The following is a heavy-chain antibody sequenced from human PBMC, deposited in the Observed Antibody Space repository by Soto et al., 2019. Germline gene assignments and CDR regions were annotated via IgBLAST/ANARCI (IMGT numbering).Heavy chain of an antibody. J-gene: IGHJ3*02. Sequence: EVQLVESGGGLVQPGGSLRLSCAASGFTFSSYWMHWVRQAPGKGLVWVSRINSDGSSTSYADSVKGRFTISRDNAKNTLYLQMNSLRAEDTAVYYCARVSSGWHPDAFDIRGQGTMVTVSS. V-gene: IGHV3-74*01. CDR2: INSDGSST. CDR3: ARVSSGWHPDAFDI. CDR1: GFTFSSYW. D-gene: IGHD6-19*01.